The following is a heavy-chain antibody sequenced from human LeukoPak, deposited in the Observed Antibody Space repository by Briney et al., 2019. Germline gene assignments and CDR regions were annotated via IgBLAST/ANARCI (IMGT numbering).Heavy chain of an antibody. Sequence: PSETLSLTCTVSGYSISSGYYWGWLRQPPGKGLEWIGSIYHSGSTYYNPSLKSRVTISVDTSKNQFSLKLSSVTAADTAVYYCARGGWELHRAFGIWGQGTMVTVSS. D-gene: IGHD1-26*01. CDR3: ARGGWELHRAFGI. V-gene: IGHV4-38-2*02. J-gene: IGHJ3*02. CDR2: IYHSGST. CDR1: GYSISSGYY.